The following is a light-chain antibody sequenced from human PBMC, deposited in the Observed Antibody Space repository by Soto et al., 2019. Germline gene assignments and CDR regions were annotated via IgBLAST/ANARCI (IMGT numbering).Light chain of an antibody. CDR1: QSVSNNY. CDR3: QQYGSSGT. J-gene: IGKJ1*01. V-gene: IGKV3-20*01. Sequence: EIVLTQSACTLSRSPGEGATLSCGASQSVSNNYLAWYQQKPGQAPRLLIYGASNRATGIPDRFSGSGSGTDFTLTISRLEPEDFAVYYCQQYGSSGTFGQGTKVDIK. CDR2: GAS.